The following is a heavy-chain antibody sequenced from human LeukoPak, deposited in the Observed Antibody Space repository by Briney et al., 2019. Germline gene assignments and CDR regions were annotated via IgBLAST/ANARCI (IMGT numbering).Heavy chain of an antibody. CDR3: ASTNINSGYEVDY. CDR2: IYYSGST. J-gene: IGHJ4*02. V-gene: IGHV4-31*03. CDR1: GGSISSGGYY. D-gene: IGHD5-12*01. Sequence: SSETLSLTCTVSGGSISSGGYYRSWIRQHPGKGLEWIGYIYYSGSTYYNPSLKSRVTISVDTSKNQFSLKLSSVTAADTAVYYCASTNINSGYEVDYWGQGTLVTVSS.